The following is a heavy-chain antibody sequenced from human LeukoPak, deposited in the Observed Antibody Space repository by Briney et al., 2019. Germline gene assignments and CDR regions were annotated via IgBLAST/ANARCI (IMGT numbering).Heavy chain of an antibody. CDR3: ARVPQGEYNWFDP. D-gene: IGHD3-16*01. J-gene: IGHJ5*02. CDR1: GFTFDDYA. V-gene: IGHV3-9*01. CDR2: ISRDSGTI. Sequence: PGRSLRLSCAASGFTFDDYAMHWARQAPGKGLEWVSGISRDSGTIVYVDSVKGRFTISRDKARNSLYLQMNSLRAEDTALYYCARVPQGEYNWFDPWGQGTLVTVSS.